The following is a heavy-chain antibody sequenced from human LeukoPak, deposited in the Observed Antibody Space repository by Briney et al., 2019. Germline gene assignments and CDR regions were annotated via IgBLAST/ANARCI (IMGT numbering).Heavy chain of an antibody. D-gene: IGHD5-12*01. CDR1: GFTFSSHA. Sequence: PGGSLRLACAASGFTFSSHAMSWVRQAPGKGLEWVSVISGSGRSTYHADSVKGRFTISRDNSKDTLYLQMNSLRAEDTALYYCAQDYSGYDLSAGYWGQGTLVTVSS. J-gene: IGHJ4*02. CDR2: ISGSGRST. V-gene: IGHV3-23*01. CDR3: AQDYSGYDLSAGY.